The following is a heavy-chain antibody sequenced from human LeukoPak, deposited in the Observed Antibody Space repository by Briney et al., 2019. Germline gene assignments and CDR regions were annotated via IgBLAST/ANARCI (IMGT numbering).Heavy chain of an antibody. Sequence: GGSLRLSCAASGFTLSSTWMSWVRQAPGKGLEWVANIKQDGSVKFYMDSVKGRFTISRDNAKNSLYLQMNSLRTEDTAVYYCARDTPLGCFDYWGQGTLVTGSS. CDR1: GFTLSSTW. D-gene: IGHD2-15*01. CDR3: ARDTPLGCFDY. CDR2: IKQDGSVK. V-gene: IGHV3-7*01. J-gene: IGHJ4*02.